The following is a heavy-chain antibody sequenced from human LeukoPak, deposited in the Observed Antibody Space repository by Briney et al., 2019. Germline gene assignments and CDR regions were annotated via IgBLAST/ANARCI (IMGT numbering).Heavy chain of an antibody. V-gene: IGHV3-73*01. Sequence: PGGSLRLSCAASGFTFSGSAMHWVRQASGKGLEGVGRIRSKANSYATAYAASVKGRFTISRDDSKNTAYLQMNSLKTEDTAVYYCTRPPGTGHRDVWGQGTTVTVSS. CDR1: GFTFSGSA. CDR3: TRPPGTGHRDV. CDR2: IRSKANSYAT. J-gene: IGHJ6*02.